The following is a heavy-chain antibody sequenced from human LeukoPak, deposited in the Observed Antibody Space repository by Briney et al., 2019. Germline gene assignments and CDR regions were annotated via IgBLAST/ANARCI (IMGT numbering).Heavy chain of an antibody. D-gene: IGHD6-13*01. V-gene: IGHV1-2*06. CDR2: INPNSGGT. Sequence: ASVKVPCKASGYTFTAYYIHWVRQAPGQGLEWMGRINPNSGGTNYAQKFQGRVTMTRDTSISTAYMELARLRSDDTAVYYCVPTSNWPYFDYWAQGTLVSVSS. CDR1: GYTFTAYY. CDR3: VPTSNWPYFDY. J-gene: IGHJ4*02.